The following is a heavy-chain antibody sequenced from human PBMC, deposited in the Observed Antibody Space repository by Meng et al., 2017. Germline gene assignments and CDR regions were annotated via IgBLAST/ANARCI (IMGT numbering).Heavy chain of an antibody. V-gene: IGHV3-21*01. J-gene: IGHJ4*02. D-gene: IGHD5-18*01. CDR2: ISSSSSYI. Sequence: VRLVESGGGLVKPGAALSLSRAASGFTFSSYSRNWVRQAPGKGLEWVSSISSSSSYIYYADSVKGRFTISRDNAKNSLYLQMNSLRAEDTAVYYCARDPDTATPDYFDYWGQGTLVTVSS. CDR3: ARDPDTATPDYFDY. CDR1: GFTFSSYS.